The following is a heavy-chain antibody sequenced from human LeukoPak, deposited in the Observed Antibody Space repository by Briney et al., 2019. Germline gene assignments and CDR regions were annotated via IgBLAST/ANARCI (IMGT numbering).Heavy chain of an antibody. V-gene: IGHV1-2*02. D-gene: IGHD3-3*01. J-gene: IGHJ6*02. CDR2: INPNSGGT. Sequence: ASVKVSCKASGYTFTGYYMHWVRQAPGHGLEWMGWINPNSGGTNYAQKFQGRVTMTRDTSISTAYMELSRLRSDDTAVYYCARTITIFGDGMDVWGQGTTVTVSS. CDR1: GYTFTGYY. CDR3: ARTITIFGDGMDV.